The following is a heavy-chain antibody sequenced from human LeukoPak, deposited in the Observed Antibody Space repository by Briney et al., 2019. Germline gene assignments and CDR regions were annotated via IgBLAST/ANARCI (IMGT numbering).Heavy chain of an antibody. CDR2: IYGDDVK. CDR3: AHTSPDWFDP. CDR1: GFSITDSIMG. V-gene: IGHV2-5*02. Sequence: SGPTLVNPTQTLTLTCTVSGFSITDSIMGVGWIRQPPGKALEWLALIYGDDVKRYSPSLKNRLTITRVTSKNQVVLTMTNMDPVDTATYYCAHTSPDWFDPWGPGTLVTVSS. J-gene: IGHJ5*02.